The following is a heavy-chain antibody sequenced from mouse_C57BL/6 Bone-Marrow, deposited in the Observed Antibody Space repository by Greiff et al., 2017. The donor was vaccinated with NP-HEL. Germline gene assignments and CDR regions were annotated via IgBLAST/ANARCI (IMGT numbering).Heavy chain of an antibody. CDR1: GFTFSSYG. CDR3: ARQGYYYGSSPHWYFDV. V-gene: IGHV5-6*01. D-gene: IGHD1-1*01. J-gene: IGHJ1*03. CDR2: ISSGGSYT. Sequence: EVKVVDSGGDLVKPGGSLKLSCAASGFTFSSYGMSWVRQTPDKRLEWVATISSGGSYTYYPDSVKGRFTISRDNAKNTLYLQMSSLKSEDTAMYYCARQGYYYGSSPHWYFDVWGTGTTVTVSS.